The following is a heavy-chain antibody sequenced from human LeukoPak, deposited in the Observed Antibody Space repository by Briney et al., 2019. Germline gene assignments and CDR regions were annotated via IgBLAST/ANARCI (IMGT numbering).Heavy chain of an antibody. CDR1: GGSISSGDYY. Sequence: SQTLSLTCTVSGGSISSGDYYWSWIRQPPGKGLEWIGYIYYSGSTYYNPSLKSRVTISVDTSKNQFSLKLSSVTAADTAVYYCARWSEWERQIDYWGQGTLVTVSS. CDR2: IYYSGST. V-gene: IGHV4-30-4*01. J-gene: IGHJ4*02. CDR3: ARWSEWERQIDY. D-gene: IGHD1-26*01.